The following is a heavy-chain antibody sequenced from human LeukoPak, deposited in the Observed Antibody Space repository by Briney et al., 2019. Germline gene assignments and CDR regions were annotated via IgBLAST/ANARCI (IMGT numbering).Heavy chain of an antibody. CDR3: ATESPVTMIVVVSRVDAFDI. CDR2: FDPEDGET. V-gene: IGHV1-24*01. Sequence: ASVKVSCKVSGYTLTELSMHWVRQAPGKGLEWMGGFDPEDGETIYAQKFHGRVTMTEDTSTDTAYMELSSLRSEDTAVYYCATESPVTMIVVVSRVDAFDIWGQGTMVTVSS. CDR1: GYTLTELS. D-gene: IGHD3-22*01. J-gene: IGHJ3*02.